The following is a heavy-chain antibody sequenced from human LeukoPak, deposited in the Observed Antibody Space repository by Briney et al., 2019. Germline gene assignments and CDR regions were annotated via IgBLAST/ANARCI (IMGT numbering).Heavy chain of an antibody. CDR2: INAGNGNT. D-gene: IGHD3-10*01. Sequence: ASVKASCKASGYTFTSYAMHWVRQAPGQRLEWMGWINAGNGNTKYSQKFQGRVTITRDTSASTAYMELSSLRSEDTAVYYCARGTMVRGVIIKALDYWGQGTLVTVSS. V-gene: IGHV1-3*01. CDR1: GYTFTSYA. J-gene: IGHJ4*02. CDR3: ARGTMVRGVIIKALDY.